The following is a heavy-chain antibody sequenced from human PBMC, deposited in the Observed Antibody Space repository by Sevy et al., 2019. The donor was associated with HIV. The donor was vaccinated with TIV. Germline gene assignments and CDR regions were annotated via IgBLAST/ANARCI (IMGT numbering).Heavy chain of an antibody. V-gene: IGHV4-59*02. Sequence: SETLSLTCAVSGAAVSGYFWSWVRQPPGKGLEWLGYIYDGGTTNYNPSLDSRLTISVDTSKNQFSLKLSYVTAADTAVYYCAIGLQLWLGHFDYWGQGTLVTVSS. CDR2: IYDGGTT. J-gene: IGHJ4*02. CDR1: GAAVSGYF. D-gene: IGHD5-18*01. CDR3: AIGLQLWLGHFDY.